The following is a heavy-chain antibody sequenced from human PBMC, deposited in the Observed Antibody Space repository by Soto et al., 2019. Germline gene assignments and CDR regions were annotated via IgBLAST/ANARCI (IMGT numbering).Heavy chain of an antibody. V-gene: IGHV1-69*12. CDR3: ARDNDRLQLGGNYYYILDV. CDR2: IIPLFRTP. CDR1: GGTFSSSA. Sequence: QVQLVQSGAEMKEPGSSVKVSCKTSGGTFSSSAISWLRHAPGQGLEGVGGIIPLFRTPDYAQKFQGRVTIAADETTSTAYMELSSRRSEDTAVYYCARDNDRLQLGGNYYYILDVWGQGTTITVSS. D-gene: IGHD4-4*01. J-gene: IGHJ6*02.